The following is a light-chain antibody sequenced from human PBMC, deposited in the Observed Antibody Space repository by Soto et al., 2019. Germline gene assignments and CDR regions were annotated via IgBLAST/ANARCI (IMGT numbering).Light chain of an antibody. CDR2: DVS. V-gene: IGLV2-11*01. CDR1: SSDVGVYNY. J-gene: IGLJ3*02. Sequence: QSVLTQPRSVSGSPGQSVTISCTGTSSDVGVYNYVSWYQQHPGKAPKLMMYDVSKRPSWVPDRFSGSKSDNTASLTISGLRPDDEADYFCCSYAGTFNLWVFGGGTKVTVL. CDR3: CSYAGTFNLWV.